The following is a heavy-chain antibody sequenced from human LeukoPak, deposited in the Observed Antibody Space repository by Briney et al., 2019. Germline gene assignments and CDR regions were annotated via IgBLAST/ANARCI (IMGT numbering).Heavy chain of an antibody. V-gene: IGHV3-48*03. CDR2: INSVGGTT. CDR3: ARSHMYGDYGEDI. J-gene: IGHJ3*02. CDR1: GFTFNSYG. Sequence: GGSLRLSCAASGFTFNSYGMNWVRQAPGKGLDWVSYINSVGGTTFYGDSVKGRFTITRDNANNTLYRQMNSVRSEEAGIYYCARSHMYGDYGEDIWGHGTVVAVSS. D-gene: IGHD4-17*01.